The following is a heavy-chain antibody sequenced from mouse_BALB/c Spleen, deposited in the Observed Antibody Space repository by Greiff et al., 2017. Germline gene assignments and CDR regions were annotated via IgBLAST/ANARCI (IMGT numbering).Heavy chain of an antibody. CDR3: ARRSFTTATRAMDY. J-gene: IGHJ4*01. V-gene: IGHV1-9*01. D-gene: IGHD1-2*01. CDR2: ILPGSGST. Sequence: QVQLKQSGAELMKPGASVKISCKATGYTFSSYWIEWVKQRPGHGLEWIGEILPGSGSTNYNEKFKGKATFTADTSSNTAYMQLSSLTSEDSAVYYCARRSFTTATRAMDYWGQGTSVTVSS. CDR1: GYTFSSYW.